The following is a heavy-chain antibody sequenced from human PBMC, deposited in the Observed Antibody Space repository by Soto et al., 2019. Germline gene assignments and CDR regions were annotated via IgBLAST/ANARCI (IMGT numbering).Heavy chain of an antibody. CDR3: AGTTVTTPHYYYYGMDV. V-gene: IGHV4-34*01. Sequence: SETLSLTCAVYGGSFSGYYWSWIRQPPGKGLEWIGEINHSGSTNYNPSLKSRVTISVDTSKNQFSLKLSSVTAADTAVYYCAGTTVTTPHYYYYGMDVWGQGTTVTVSS. CDR2: INHSGST. CDR1: GGSFSGYY. J-gene: IGHJ6*02. D-gene: IGHD4-17*01.